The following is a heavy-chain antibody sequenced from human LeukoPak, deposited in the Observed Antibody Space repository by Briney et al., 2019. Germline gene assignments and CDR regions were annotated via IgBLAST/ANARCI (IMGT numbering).Heavy chain of an antibody. CDR1: GGSLSSGSYY. J-gene: IGHJ4*02. CDR2: IYYSGST. CDR3: ARVRYSGFDY. D-gene: IGHD5-12*01. Sequence: SQTLSLTCTVSGGSLSSGSYYWSWLRRPPGKGLEWIGYIYYSGSTNYNPSLKGRVTISVDTSKNQFSLKLSSVTAADTAVYYCARVRYSGFDYWGQGTLVTVSS. V-gene: IGHV4-61*01.